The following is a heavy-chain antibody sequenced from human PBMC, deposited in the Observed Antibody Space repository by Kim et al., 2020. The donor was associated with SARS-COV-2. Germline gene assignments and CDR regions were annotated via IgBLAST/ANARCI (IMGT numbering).Heavy chain of an antibody. CDR3: AKDPGDCSRTSCYRFYYGMDA. Sequence: GGSLRLSCAASGFTFSSYAMSWVRQAPGKGLEWVSAVSGSGGSTYYADSVKGRFTISRDNSKNTLYLQMNSLRAEDTAVYYCAKDPGDCSRTSCYRFYYGMDASGQGTTVTVS. J-gene: IGHJ6*02. CDR2: VSGSGGST. CDR1: GFTFSSYA. V-gene: IGHV3-23*01. D-gene: IGHD2-2*01.